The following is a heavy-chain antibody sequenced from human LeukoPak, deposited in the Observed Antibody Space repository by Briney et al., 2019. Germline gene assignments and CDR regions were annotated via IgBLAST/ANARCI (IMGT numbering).Heavy chain of an antibody. CDR1: GYSFTSYW. J-gene: IGHJ4*02. D-gene: IGHD2-15*01. CDR3: ARRFHLLYYFDY. CDR2: IDPDDSNT. Sequence: GESLKISCKGSGYSFTSYWIGWVRQMPGKGQEWMGIIDPDDSNTRYSPSFQGQVTISVDKSITTAYLQWSSLKASDTAMYYCARRFHLLYYFDYWGQGTLVTVSS. V-gene: IGHV5-51*01.